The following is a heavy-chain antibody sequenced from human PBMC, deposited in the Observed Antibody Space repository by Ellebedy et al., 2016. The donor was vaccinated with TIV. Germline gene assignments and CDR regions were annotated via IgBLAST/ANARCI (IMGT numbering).Heavy chain of an antibody. CDR1: GGSISSYY. Sequence: SETLSLTCTVSGGSISSYYWGWIRQPPGKGLEWIGSIYYSGSTYYNPSLKSRVTISVDTSKHQSSLKLSSVTAADTAVYYCARHRDDYAGEGWFDPWGQGTLVTVSS. D-gene: IGHD4-23*01. J-gene: IGHJ5*02. V-gene: IGHV4-39*01. CDR2: IYYSGST. CDR3: ARHRDDYAGEGWFDP.